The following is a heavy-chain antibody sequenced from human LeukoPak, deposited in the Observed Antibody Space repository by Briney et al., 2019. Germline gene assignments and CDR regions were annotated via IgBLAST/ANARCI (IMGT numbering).Heavy chain of an antibody. CDR3: ARNYYGSGQNGMDV. CDR1: GGSISSYY. V-gene: IGHV4-34*01. J-gene: IGHJ6*02. CDR2: INHSGST. D-gene: IGHD3-10*01. Sequence: SETLSLTCTVSGGSISSYYWSWIRQPPGKGLEWIGEINHSGSTNYNPSLKSRVTISVDTSKNQFSLKLSSVTAADTAVYYCARNYYGSGQNGMDVWGQGTTVTVSS.